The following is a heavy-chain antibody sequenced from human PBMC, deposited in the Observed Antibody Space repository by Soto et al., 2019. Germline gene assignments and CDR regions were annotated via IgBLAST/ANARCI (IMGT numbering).Heavy chain of an antibody. J-gene: IGHJ6*02. CDR1: GFSVSNYW. CDR3: AKDRGEEGLKFLEWFGGMDV. Sequence: GGSLRLSCAASGFSVSNYWMNWVRQAPGKGLVWVSHIKSDGTTSYADSVEGRFTVSRDDAKDTFYLQMNGLRAEDTAVYYCAKDRGEEGLKFLEWFGGMDVWGHGTTVTVS. CDR2: IKSDGTT. D-gene: IGHD3-3*01. V-gene: IGHV3-74*01.